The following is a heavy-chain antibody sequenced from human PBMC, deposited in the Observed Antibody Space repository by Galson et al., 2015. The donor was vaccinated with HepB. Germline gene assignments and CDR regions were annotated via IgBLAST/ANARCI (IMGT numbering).Heavy chain of an antibody. CDR1: GYTFTSYA. V-gene: IGHV1-3*01. D-gene: IGHD3-22*01. CDR2: INAGNGNT. J-gene: IGHJ6*02. Sequence: SVKVSCKASGYTFTSYAMHWVRQAPGQRLERMGWINAGNGNTKYSQKFQGRVTITRDTSASTAYMELSSLRSEDTAVYYCASPVGLYYDDGYYYYYGMDVWGQGTTVTVSS. CDR3: ASPVGLYYDDGYYYYYGMDV.